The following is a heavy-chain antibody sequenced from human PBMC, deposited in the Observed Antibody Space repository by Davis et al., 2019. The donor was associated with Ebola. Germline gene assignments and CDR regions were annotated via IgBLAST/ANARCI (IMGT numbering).Heavy chain of an antibody. D-gene: IGHD1-20*01. Sequence: GESLKISCAASGFTFSNSAMSWVRQAPGKGLEWVSTIGGRDGITYYADSVKGRFTISRDNSKNTLYLQMNSLRAEDTALYYCAKAYIAITTTTGLDYYFDYWGQGTLVTVSS. CDR3: AKAYIAITTTTGLDYYFDY. J-gene: IGHJ4*02. CDR2: IGGRDGIT. CDR1: GFTFSNSA. V-gene: IGHV3-23*01.